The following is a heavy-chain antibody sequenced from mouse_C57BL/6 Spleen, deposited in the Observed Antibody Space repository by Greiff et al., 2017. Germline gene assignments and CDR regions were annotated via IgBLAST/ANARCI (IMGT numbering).Heavy chain of an antibody. V-gene: IGHV1-55*01. J-gene: IGHJ4*01. CDR1: GYTFTSYW. D-gene: IGHD1-1*01. CDR3: AKGSYYYGAMDY. CDR2: IYPGSGST. Sequence: QVQLQQPGAELVKPGASVKMSRKASGYTFTSYWITWVKQRPGQGLEWIGDIYPGSGSTNYNEKFKSKATLTVDTSSSTAYMQLSSLTSEDSAVYYCAKGSYYYGAMDYWGQGTSVTVSS.